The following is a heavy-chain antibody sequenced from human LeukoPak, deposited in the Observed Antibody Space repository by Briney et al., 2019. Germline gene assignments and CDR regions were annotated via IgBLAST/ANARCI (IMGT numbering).Heavy chain of an antibody. J-gene: IGHJ4*02. CDR1: GGSIRSSDYY. V-gene: IGHV4-39*01. CDR2: IYFRGST. CDR3: ARHPLNYYDSSGLYFDS. Sequence: SETLSLTCTVSGGSIRSSDYYWGWIRQPPGTGLEWIGSIYFRGSTYYNPSLKNRVTISVDTSKNQFSLKLSSVTAADTAAYYCARHPLNYYDSSGLYFDSWGQGILVTVSS. D-gene: IGHD3-22*01.